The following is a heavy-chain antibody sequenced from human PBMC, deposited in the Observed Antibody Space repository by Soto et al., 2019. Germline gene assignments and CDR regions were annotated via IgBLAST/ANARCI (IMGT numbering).Heavy chain of an antibody. J-gene: IGHJ4*01. V-gene: IGHV4-39*02. CDR2: IYYSGNT. CDR3: AREENGQSHY. CDR1: GGSISSSSHH. D-gene: IGHD2-8*01. Sequence: PSETLSLTCTVSGGSISSSSHHWAWIRQPPGKGLEWIGSIYYSGNTYHNPSLKSRVTISVDTSKNQFSLKLSSVTAADTSVYYCAREENGQSHYWGHGPLVTVSS.